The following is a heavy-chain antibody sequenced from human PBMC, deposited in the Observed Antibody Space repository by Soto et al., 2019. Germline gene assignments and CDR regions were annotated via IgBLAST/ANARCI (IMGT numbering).Heavy chain of an antibody. Sequence: QVQLVQSGAEVRKPGSSVKVSCKASGGTFSNHAVSWVRQAPGQGPEWMGGIIPLSGTTNYVQKFQGRVTITADESMTTTYMELSSLRYEDTAVYYCARDPDRSGFYLFDYWGQGTLVTVSS. V-gene: IGHV1-69*01. D-gene: IGHD3-22*01. CDR3: ARDPDRSGFYLFDY. CDR2: IIPLSGTT. CDR1: GGTFSNHA. J-gene: IGHJ4*02.